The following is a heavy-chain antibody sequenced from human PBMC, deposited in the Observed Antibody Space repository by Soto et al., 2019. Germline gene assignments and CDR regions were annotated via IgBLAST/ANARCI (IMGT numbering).Heavy chain of an antibody. J-gene: IGHJ4*02. CDR3: ARVEYSGSYRFDY. V-gene: IGHV3-74*01. CDR2: INSDGSST. CDR1: GFTFSSYW. Sequence: GGSLRLSCAASGFTFSSYWMHWVRQAPGKGLVWVSRINSDGSSTSYADSVKGRFTISRDNAKNTLYLQMNSLRAEDTAVYYCARVEYSGSYRFDYWGQGTLVTVSS. D-gene: IGHD1-26*01.